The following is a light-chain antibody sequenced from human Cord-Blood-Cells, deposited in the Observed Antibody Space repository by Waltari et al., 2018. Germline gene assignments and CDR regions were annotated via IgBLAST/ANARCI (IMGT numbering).Light chain of an antibody. V-gene: IGKV3-15*01. CDR2: GAS. CDR3: QQYNNWPPWT. J-gene: IGKJ1*01. CDR1: QSVSSN. Sequence: EIVMTQSTATLSVSPGGRATLSCRASQSVSSNLAWHQQKPGQAPRLLIYGASTRATGIPARFSGSGSGTEFTLTISSLQSEDFAVYYCQQYNNWPPWTFGQGTKVEIK.